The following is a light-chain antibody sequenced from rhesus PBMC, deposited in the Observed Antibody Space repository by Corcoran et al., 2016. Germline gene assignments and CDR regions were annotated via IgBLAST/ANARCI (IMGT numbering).Light chain of an antibody. V-gene: IGKV1-21*01. CDR1: QGISSW. J-gene: IGKJ2*01. Sequence: DIQMTQSPSSLSTSVGDRVTITCRASQGISSWLARNQQKPGKAPNLLLYKAASLQSGVPSRFSGSGYVTDCTLTSRSLQPEDFATYYCQQYNSAPYSFGQGTKVEIK. CDR2: KAA. CDR3: QQYNSAPYS.